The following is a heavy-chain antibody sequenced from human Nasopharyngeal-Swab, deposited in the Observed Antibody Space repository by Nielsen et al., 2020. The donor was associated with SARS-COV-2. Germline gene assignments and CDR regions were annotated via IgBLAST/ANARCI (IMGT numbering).Heavy chain of an antibody. D-gene: IGHD6-19*01. V-gene: IGHV3-11*04. CDR3: ARDRDLNSGQWLDRYYYYYYGMDV. CDR2: ISSSGSTI. Sequence: GESLKISCAASGFTFSDYYMSWIRQAPGKGLEWVSYISSSGSTIYYADSVKGRFTISRDNAKNSLYLQMNSLRAEDTAVYYCARDRDLNSGQWLDRYYYYYYGMDVWGQGTTVTVSS. CDR1: GFTFSDYY. J-gene: IGHJ6*02.